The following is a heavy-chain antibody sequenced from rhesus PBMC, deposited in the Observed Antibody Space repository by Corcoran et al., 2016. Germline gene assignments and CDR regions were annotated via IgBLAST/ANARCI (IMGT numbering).Heavy chain of an antibody. Sequence: EVQLVESGGGLAKPGGSLRLSCAASGFTFSSYWMNWVRQATGKGLEWVSALNSGGGSTYNADSVKGRVTISRDNSKNTLSLQMNSLRAEDTAVYYCANGAFKGNWNYPNFDYWGQGVLVTVSS. D-gene: IGHD1-26*01. V-gene: IGHV3S25*01. CDR1: GFTFSSYW. J-gene: IGHJ4*01. CDR2: LNSGGGST. CDR3: ANGAFKGNWNYPNFDY.